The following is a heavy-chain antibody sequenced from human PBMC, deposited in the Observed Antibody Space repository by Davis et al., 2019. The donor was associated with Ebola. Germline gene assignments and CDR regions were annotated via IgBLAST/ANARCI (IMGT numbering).Heavy chain of an antibody. CDR3: ARGSTVTTGYFDY. J-gene: IGHJ4*02. CDR1: GFTFSSYA. CDR2: ISGSGGST. V-gene: IGHV3-23*01. Sequence: PGGSLRLSCAASGFTFSSYAMSWVRQAPGKGLEWVSAISGSGGSTYYADSVKGRFTISRDNSKNTLYLQMNSLRDEDTAVYYCARGSTVTTGYFDYWGQGTLVTVSS. D-gene: IGHD4-17*01.